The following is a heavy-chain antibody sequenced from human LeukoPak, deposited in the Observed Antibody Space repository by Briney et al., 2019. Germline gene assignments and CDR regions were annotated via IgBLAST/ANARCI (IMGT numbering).Heavy chain of an antibody. Sequence: GGSLRLSCAASEFTFSTYHLNWVRQAPGKGLEWVAYISSSGRNSHYSDSVKGRFTISRDNAKNSLYLQMKRLRAEDTAIYYCASDAGSEGDMGSSALDFWGQGTLVTVSS. J-gene: IGHJ3*01. CDR3: ASDAGSEGDMGSSALDF. V-gene: IGHV3-48*03. CDR2: ISSSGRNS. CDR1: EFTFSTYH. D-gene: IGHD1-26*01.